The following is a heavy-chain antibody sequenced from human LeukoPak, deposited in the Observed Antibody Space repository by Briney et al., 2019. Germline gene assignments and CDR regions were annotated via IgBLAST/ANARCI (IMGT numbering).Heavy chain of an antibody. CDR3: ARDIGPFCSGDSCYSVPYY. D-gene: IGHD2-15*01. V-gene: IGHV3-7*04. J-gene: IGHJ4*02. Sequence: GSLRLSCAASGFTFSSYWMPWVRQAPGKGLEWVANINQDGSEIYYANSVKGRFTISRDNAKNSLYLQMNSLRAEDTAVYSCARDIGPFCSGDSCYSVPYYWGQGTLVTVSS. CDR1: GFTFSSYW. CDR2: INQDGSEI.